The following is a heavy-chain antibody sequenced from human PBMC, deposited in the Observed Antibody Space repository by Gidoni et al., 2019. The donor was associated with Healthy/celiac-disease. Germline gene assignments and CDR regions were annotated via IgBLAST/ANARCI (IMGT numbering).Heavy chain of an antibody. V-gene: IGHV3-23*01. Sequence: EVQLLESGGGLVQPGGSLRLSCAASGFTFRSYAMSWVRQAPGKGLEWVSAISGSGGSTYYADSVKGRFTISRDNSKNTLYLQMNSLRAEDTAVYYCAKDPTVRAHCTNGVCSSAISDAFDIWGQGTMVTVSS. CDR2: ISGSGGST. CDR1: GFTFRSYA. D-gene: IGHD2-8*01. CDR3: AKDPTVRAHCTNGVCSSAISDAFDI. J-gene: IGHJ3*02.